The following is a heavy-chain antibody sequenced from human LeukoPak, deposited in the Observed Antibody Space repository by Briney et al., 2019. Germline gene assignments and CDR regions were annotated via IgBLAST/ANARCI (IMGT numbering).Heavy chain of an antibody. J-gene: IGHJ4*02. V-gene: IGHV3-21*01. CDR1: GITFSNAW. CDR3: ARFPNWNSLLGYDY. CDR2: ISSSSSYI. D-gene: IGHD1-7*01. Sequence: GGSLRLSCAASGITFSNAWMSWVRQAPGKGLEWVSSISSSSSYIYYADSVKGRFTISRDNAKNSLYLQMNSLRAEDTAVYYCARFPNWNSLLGYDYWGQGTLVTVSS.